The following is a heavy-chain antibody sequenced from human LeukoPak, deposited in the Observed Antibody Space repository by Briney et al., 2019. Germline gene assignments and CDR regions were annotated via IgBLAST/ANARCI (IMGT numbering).Heavy chain of an antibody. CDR2: INHSGST. CDR1: GGSFSGYY. Sequence: SETLSLTCAVYGGSFSGYYWSWIRQPPGKGPEWIGEINHSGSTNYNPSLKSRVTISVDTSKNQFSLKLSSVTAADTAVYYCAGNVDTAMVTFDYWGQGTLVTVSS. V-gene: IGHV4-34*01. CDR3: AGNVDTAMVTFDY. D-gene: IGHD5-18*01. J-gene: IGHJ4*02.